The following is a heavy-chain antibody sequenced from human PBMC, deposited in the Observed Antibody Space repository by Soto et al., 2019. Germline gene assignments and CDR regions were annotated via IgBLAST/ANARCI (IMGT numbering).Heavy chain of an antibody. Sequence: GESLNLSCTGSGDRFSLYLIGCVRQLPGKGLEWMGIFYPGDSDTRYSPSFQGQVTISVDKSTSTAYLQWSSLKASDTAMYYCATDTARTYYYYGMDVWGQGTTVTVSS. CDR3: ATDTARTYYYYGMDV. D-gene: IGHD5-18*01. CDR2: FYPGDSDT. CDR1: GDRFSLYL. V-gene: IGHV5-51*01. J-gene: IGHJ6*02.